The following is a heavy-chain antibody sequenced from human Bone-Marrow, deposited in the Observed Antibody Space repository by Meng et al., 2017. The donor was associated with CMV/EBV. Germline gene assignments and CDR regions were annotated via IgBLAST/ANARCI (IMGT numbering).Heavy chain of an antibody. CDR2: IIPFFGTA. D-gene: IGHD6-13*01. V-gene: IGHV1-69*05. CDR1: FSSYA. Sequence: FSSYAIRCVRQAPGQGLEWMGGIIPFFGTANYAQKFQGRVTITTDESTSTAYMELSSLRSEDTAVYYCARLGGAAAGFYYYYYGMDVWGQGTTVTVSS. CDR3: ARLGGAAAGFYYYYYGMDV. J-gene: IGHJ6*02.